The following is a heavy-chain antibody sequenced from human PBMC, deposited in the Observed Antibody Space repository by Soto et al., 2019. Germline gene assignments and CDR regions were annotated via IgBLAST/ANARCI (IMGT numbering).Heavy chain of an antibody. Sequence: QVQLQQWGAGLFKPSETLSLTCAVYGGSFSGYYWTWIRQPPGTGLEWIGEINHSGSTNYNPSLKSRATISVDTSKTQFSLKLTSVPAADTAVYYCARDKITGLFDYWGQGTLVTVSS. V-gene: IGHV4-34*01. D-gene: IGHD2-8*02. CDR2: INHSGST. CDR1: GGSFSGYY. J-gene: IGHJ4*02. CDR3: ARDKITGLFDY.